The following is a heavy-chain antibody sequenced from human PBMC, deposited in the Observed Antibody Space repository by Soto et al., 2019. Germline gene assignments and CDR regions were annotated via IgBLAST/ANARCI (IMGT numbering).Heavy chain of an antibody. J-gene: IGHJ3*02. V-gene: IGHV3-7*01. D-gene: IGHD2-2*01. CDR3: ATSYSIVVVPAAVNDAFDI. CDR2: IKQDGSEK. CDR1: GFTFSSYW. Sequence: GGSLRLSCAASGFTFSSYWMSWVRQAPGKGLAWVANIKQDGSEKYYVDSVKGRFTIARDNAKNSLYLQMNSLRAEDTAVYYCATSYSIVVVPAAVNDAFDIWGQGTMVTVSS.